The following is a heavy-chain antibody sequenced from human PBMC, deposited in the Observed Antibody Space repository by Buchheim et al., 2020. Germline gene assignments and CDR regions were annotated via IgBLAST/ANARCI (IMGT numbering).Heavy chain of an antibody. CDR3: ARGGIVGDLDY. Sequence: QVQLVESGGGVVQPGMSLRLSCAASGFTFSDYGMHWVRQAPGKGLEWVAIIWYDGRTKYYADSVKGRFTISRDNAKNSLYLQMNSLRAEDTAVYYCARGGIVGDLDYWGQGTL. V-gene: IGHV3-33*01. J-gene: IGHJ4*02. D-gene: IGHD1-26*01. CDR2: IWYDGRTK. CDR1: GFTFSDYG.